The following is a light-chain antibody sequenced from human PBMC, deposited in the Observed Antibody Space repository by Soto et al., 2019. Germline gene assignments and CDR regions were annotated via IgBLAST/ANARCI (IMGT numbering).Light chain of an antibody. J-gene: IGKJ4*01. V-gene: IGKV1-5*03. CDR3: QRYHSYPLT. CDR1: QSISSW. CDR2: MAS. Sequence: DIQMTQSPSTLSASVGDRVTITCRASQSISSWLAWYQQKPGKAPKLLIYMASSLESGVPSRFSGRRYRTEFTLSISSLHHDDFTTYYCQRYHSYPLTFGGGTKVEIK.